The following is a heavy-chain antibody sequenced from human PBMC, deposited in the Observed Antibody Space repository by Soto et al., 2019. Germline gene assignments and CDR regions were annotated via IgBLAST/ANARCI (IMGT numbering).Heavy chain of an antibody. Sequence: SETLSLTCTVSGGSISSSSYYWGWIRQPPGKGLEWIGSIYYSGSTYYNPSPKSRVTISVDTSKNQFSLKLSSVTAADTAVYYCAREDSSSSTYGMDVWGQGTTVTVSS. CDR2: IYYSGST. V-gene: IGHV4-39*01. CDR1: GGSISSSSYY. J-gene: IGHJ6*02. D-gene: IGHD6-13*01. CDR3: AREDSSSSTYGMDV.